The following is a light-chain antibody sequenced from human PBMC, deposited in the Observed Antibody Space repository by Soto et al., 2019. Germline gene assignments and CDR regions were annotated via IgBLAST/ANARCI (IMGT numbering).Light chain of an antibody. CDR3: QQLNTYPIT. V-gene: IGKV1-9*01. CDR1: QGISSY. J-gene: IGKJ5*01. CDR2: GAS. Sequence: IQLTQSPSSLSASVGARVTITCRASQGISSYLALYQQKPGKAPKLRIYGASTLEGGVPFRFSGSGPGTDFTLIISSVQPEDFATYYCQQLNTYPITFGHGTRLESK.